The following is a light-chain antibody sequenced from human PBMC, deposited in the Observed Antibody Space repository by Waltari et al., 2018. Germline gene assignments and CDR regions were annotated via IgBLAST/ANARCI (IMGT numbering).Light chain of an antibody. Sequence: DIQLTQSPSFLSASVGDRVTITCRARQGIDNCLAWYQLKPGKAPTLLIYAASSLHSWVPSIFSGRRAGTEFTLTITGLQPEDFATYYCQQLNSYPLFGPGTTVEIK. CDR1: QGIDNC. CDR2: AAS. J-gene: IGKJ3*01. V-gene: IGKV1-9*01. CDR3: QQLNSYPL.